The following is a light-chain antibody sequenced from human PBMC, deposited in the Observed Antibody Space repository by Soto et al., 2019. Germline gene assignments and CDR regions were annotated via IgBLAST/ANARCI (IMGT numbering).Light chain of an antibody. V-gene: IGKV3-15*01. Sequence: VMTQAPATLSVSPGERATLSCRASQTINNNVAWYQLKDGQVPRLVIYGASTRATDIPARFSGSGSGTEFTLTISSLQSEDFAGYHCQQYNNWPQTFGQGTKVDIK. CDR1: QTINNN. CDR2: GAS. CDR3: QQYNNWPQT. J-gene: IGKJ1*01.